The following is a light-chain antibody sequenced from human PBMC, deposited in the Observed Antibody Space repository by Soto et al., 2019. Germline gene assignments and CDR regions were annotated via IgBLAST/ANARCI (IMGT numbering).Light chain of an antibody. J-gene: IGKJ4*01. Sequence: DIHMTQSPSTLSASVGDRVTITCRASQNINSWLAWYQQKPGKAPKLLIYEASRSQTGVPSRFSGIGSGTEFTLTITSLQPDDVATYYCQHYNSHSAHAFGGGSKVELK. CDR3: QHYNSHSAHA. CDR2: EAS. V-gene: IGKV1-5*01. CDR1: QNINSW.